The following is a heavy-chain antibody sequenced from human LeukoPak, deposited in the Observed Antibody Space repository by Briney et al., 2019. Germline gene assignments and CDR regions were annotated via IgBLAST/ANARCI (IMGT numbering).Heavy chain of an antibody. CDR1: GYTFTSYG. V-gene: IGHV7-4-1*02. CDR3: ARLPNYYGMDV. J-gene: IGHJ6*02. Sequence: ASVKVSCKASGYTFTSYGISWVRQAPGQGLEWMGWINTNTGNPTYAQGFTGRFVFSLDTSASTAYLQISSLKAEDTAVYYCARLPNYYGMDVWGQGTTVTVSS. CDR2: INTNTGNP.